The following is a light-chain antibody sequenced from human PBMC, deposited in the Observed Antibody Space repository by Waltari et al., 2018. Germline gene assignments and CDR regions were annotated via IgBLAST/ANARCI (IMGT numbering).Light chain of an antibody. CDR1: QGIDNY. V-gene: IGKV1-16*02. CDR3: QQYDSYPHT. Sequence: DIQMTQSPSSLSASVGDSITITCRASQGIDNYLALFQQKPGKAPQSLLYAASTLQSGVPSKFSGGGFGTDFALTINGLQPEDFATYFCQQYDSYPHTFGQGTRLEVK. J-gene: IGKJ2*01. CDR2: AAS.